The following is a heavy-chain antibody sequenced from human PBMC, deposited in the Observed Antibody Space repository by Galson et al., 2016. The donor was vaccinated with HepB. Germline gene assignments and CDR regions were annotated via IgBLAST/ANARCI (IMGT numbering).Heavy chain of an antibody. CDR2: ISAYDGNT. Sequence: SVKVSCKASGYTFTSNGITWVRQAPGQGLEWMGWISAYDGNTNYAQKLQGRVSMTTDTSTSTAYMELRSLRSDDTAVYYCARGTSIAAVGTFDYWGQGTLVTVSS. J-gene: IGHJ4*02. D-gene: IGHD6-13*01. V-gene: IGHV1-18*01. CDR1: GYTFTSNG. CDR3: ARGTSIAAVGTFDY.